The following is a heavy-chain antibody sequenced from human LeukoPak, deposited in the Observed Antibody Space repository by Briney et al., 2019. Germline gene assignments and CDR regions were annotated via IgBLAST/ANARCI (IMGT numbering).Heavy chain of an antibody. CDR3: AKDAEYDVWSGYPA. J-gene: IGHJ5*02. CDR2: IRGSGDRR. V-gene: IGHV3-23*01. D-gene: IGHD3-3*01. Sequence: GGSLRLSWAASGFIFRSYAMSWVRQAPGKGLDWVSFIRGSGDRRTYADSVKGRFTISRDNSKNTLSLQMNSLRAEHTAVYYCAKDAEYDVWSGYPAWGQGTLLTPSS. CDR1: GFIFRSYA.